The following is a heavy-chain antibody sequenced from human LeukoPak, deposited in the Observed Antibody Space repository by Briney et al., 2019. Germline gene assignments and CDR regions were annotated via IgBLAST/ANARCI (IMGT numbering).Heavy chain of an antibody. CDR2: ISSDSTTI. V-gene: IGHV3-48*03. CDR3: ARRYGGYGDS. CDR1: VFTFSSYE. J-gene: IGHJ4*02. Sequence: GGSLRLSCAASVFTFSSYEMNWVRQAPGKGLQWVSYISSDSTTIYYADSVKGRFTISRDNAENSLYLQMNSLRAEDTAVYYCARRYGGYGDSWGQGTLVTVSS. D-gene: IGHD4-17*01.